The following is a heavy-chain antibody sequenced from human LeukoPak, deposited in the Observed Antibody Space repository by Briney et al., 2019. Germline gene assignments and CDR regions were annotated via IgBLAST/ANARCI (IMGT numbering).Heavy chain of an antibody. D-gene: IGHD3-10*01. CDR2: IYYSGST. CDR3: ARDVRVWFGEHGWFDP. CDR1: GGSISSSSYY. J-gene: IGHJ5*02. Sequence: SETLSLTCTVSGGSISSSSYYWGWIRQPPGKGLEWIGSIYYSGSTYYNPSLKSRVTISVDTSKNQFSLKLSSVTAADTAVYYCARDVRVWFGEHGWFDPWGQGTLVTVSS. V-gene: IGHV4-39*07.